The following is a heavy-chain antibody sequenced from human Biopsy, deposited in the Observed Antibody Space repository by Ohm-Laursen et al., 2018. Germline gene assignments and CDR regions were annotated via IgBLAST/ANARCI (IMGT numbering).Heavy chain of an antibody. V-gene: IGHV2-70*11. CDR1: GFSFSISGMC. J-gene: IGHJ6*02. CDR3: ARTWREQLAPICDYYYYAMDV. CDR2: IYWDDDK. Sequence: ATQTLTLTCTFSGFSFSISGMCVSWIRQAPGKAPEWLARIYWDDDKYYSTSLKTRLTISKDTSKNQVVLTMTNMDPLDTGRYYCARTWREQLAPICDYYYYAMDVWGQGTTVTVSS. D-gene: IGHD6-6*01.